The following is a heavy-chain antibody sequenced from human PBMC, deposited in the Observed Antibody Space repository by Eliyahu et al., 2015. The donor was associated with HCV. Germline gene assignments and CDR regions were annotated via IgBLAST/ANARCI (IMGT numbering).Heavy chain of an antibody. CDR3: ARTRRGGIYLGSFDL. Sequence: QAHLAQSGPEVETPGAXLKLSCKASGXXFDTFGVSWVRQAPGQGLEWLGWINNYNXDTTXGRKVQGRITINADTSTNTVYMDLSRLTSGDTAVYFCARTRRGGIYLGSFDLWGQGTMVTVSS. V-gene: IGHV1-18*01. J-gene: IGHJ3*01. CDR1: GXXFDTFG. CDR2: INNYNXDT. D-gene: IGHD2-2*02.